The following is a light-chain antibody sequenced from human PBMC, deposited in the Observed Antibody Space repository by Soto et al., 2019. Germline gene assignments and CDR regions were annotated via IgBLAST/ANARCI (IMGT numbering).Light chain of an antibody. CDR2: DAS. Sequence: DIQMTQSPSTLYASVGAGVTITCRVRQSISRWLAWYQQKPGKAPKLLIYDASRLESGVPSRFSGSGSGTEFTLPISSLQPDDFATYYCQQYNNWSGLTFGGGTKVDIK. V-gene: IGKV1-5*01. CDR1: QSISRW. CDR3: QQYNNWSGLT. J-gene: IGKJ4*01.